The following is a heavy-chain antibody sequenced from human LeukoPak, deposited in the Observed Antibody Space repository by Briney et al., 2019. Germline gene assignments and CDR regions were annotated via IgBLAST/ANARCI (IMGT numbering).Heavy chain of an antibody. V-gene: IGHV1-2*02. D-gene: IGHD4-17*01. CDR3: AYGDYSWYFDY. Sequence: ASVKVSCKTFGYTFTSNYMQWVRQAPGQGLEWMGWINPNSGGTNYAQKFQGRVTMTRDTSISTAYMELSRLRSDDTAVYYCAYGDYSWYFDYWGQGTLVTVSS. J-gene: IGHJ4*02. CDR2: INPNSGGT. CDR1: GYTFTSNY.